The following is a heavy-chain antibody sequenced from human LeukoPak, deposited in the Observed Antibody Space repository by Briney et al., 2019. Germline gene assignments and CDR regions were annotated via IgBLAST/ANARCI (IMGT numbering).Heavy chain of an antibody. J-gene: IGHJ1*01. Sequence: SETLSLTCTVSGGSISSYYWSWIRQPPGKGLEWIGYIYYSGSTNCNPSLKSRVTISVDTSKNQFSLKLSSVTAADTAVYYCARGATIAVAGLGQAFQHWGQGTLVTVSS. CDR1: GGSISSYY. D-gene: IGHD6-19*01. CDR2: IYYSGST. CDR3: ARGATIAVAGLGQAFQH. V-gene: IGHV4-59*08.